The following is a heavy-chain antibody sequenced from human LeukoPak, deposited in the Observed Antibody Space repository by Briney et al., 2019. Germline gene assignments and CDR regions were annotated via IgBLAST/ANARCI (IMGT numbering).Heavy chain of an antibody. V-gene: IGHV3-21*01. CDR1: GFTFSSYS. CDR2: ISSSSSYI. CDR3: ARAVSGSTTPFDY. J-gene: IGHJ4*02. D-gene: IGHD3-10*01. Sequence: GGSLRLSCAASGFTFSSYSMNWVRQAPGKGLEWVSSISSSSSYIYYADSVKGRFTISRDNAKNSLYLQMNSLRPEDTAVYYCARAVSGSTTPFDYWGQGTLVTVSS.